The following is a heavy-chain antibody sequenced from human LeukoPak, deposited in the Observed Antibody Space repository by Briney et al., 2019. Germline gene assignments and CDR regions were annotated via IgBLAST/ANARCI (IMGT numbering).Heavy chain of an antibody. J-gene: IGHJ4*02. CDR1: SGSISSYY. Sequence: SETLSLTCTVSSGSISSYYWSWIRQPPGKGLDWLAYMYHNGSINYNPSLKSRVTISVDTSKNQFSLKLSSVTAADTAVYYCARSLRVPRVSPVEYFDSWGQGTLVTVSS. CDR2: MYHNGSI. D-gene: IGHD3-10*01. V-gene: IGHV4-59*08. CDR3: ARSLRVPRVSPVEYFDS.